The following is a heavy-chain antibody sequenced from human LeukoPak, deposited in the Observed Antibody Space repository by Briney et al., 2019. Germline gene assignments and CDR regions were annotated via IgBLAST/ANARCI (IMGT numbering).Heavy chain of an antibody. V-gene: IGHV4-31*03. Sequence: PSETLSLTCTVSGASFNSDDQYWNWIRQSPGKGLEWIGSIHPSGMLYNNPSLESRVTMSRDTSKNQFSLNLSSVTAADTPVYFCLRGLDSRKLGYWGQGILVTVSS. CDR1: GASFNSDDQY. CDR3: LRGLDSRKLGY. D-gene: IGHD3-22*01. J-gene: IGHJ4*02. CDR2: IHPSGML.